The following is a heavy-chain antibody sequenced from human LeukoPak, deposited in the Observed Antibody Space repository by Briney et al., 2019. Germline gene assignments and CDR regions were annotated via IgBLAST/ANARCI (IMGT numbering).Heavy chain of an antibody. J-gene: IGHJ4*02. Sequence: GGSLRLSCAASGFTFSDYSMNWVRQAPGKGLEWVSSISSDSSYIYYADSLKRRLTISRDNAKNSLYLQIDSLRAEDTAVYYCASAPTDYVETSWYYFDYWGQGTQVTVSS. V-gene: IGHV3-21*01. CDR2: ISSDSSYI. D-gene: IGHD4-17*01. CDR1: GFTFSDYS. CDR3: ASAPTDYVETSWYYFDY.